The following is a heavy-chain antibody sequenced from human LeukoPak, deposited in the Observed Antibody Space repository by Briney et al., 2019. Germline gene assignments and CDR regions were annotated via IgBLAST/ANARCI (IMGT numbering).Heavy chain of an antibody. CDR2: IKQDGSEK. CDR1: GFTFSSYW. V-gene: IGHV3-7*01. CDR3: ARDGEQYLNSVDYYYMDV. D-gene: IGHD4-23*01. Sequence: PGGSLRLSCAASGFTFSSYWMSWVRQAPGKGLKWVANIKQDGSEKYYVDSVKGRFTISRDNAKNSLYLQMNSLRAEDTAVYYCARDGEQYLNSVDYYYMDVWGKGTTVTVSS. J-gene: IGHJ6*03.